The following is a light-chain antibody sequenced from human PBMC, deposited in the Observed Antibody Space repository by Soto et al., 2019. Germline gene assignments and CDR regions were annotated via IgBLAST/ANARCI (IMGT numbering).Light chain of an antibody. V-gene: IGLV6-57*02. CDR3: QSYDGNILF. J-gene: IGLJ1*01. CDR1: SGSIASNY. Sequence: FMLTQPHSVSESPGKTVTIPGTGSSGSIASNYVQGYQQRPGSAPTTVIFADNQRPSGVPNRFSGSIDRSSNSASLTISGLETEGEADYYCQSYDGNILFFGTGTKVTVL. CDR2: ADN.